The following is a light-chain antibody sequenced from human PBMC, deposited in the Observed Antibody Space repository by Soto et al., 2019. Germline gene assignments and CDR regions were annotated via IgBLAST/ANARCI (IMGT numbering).Light chain of an antibody. J-gene: IGKJ1*01. CDR1: QSIRTY. CDR3: QQSYSTPWT. Sequence: DIQMTQSPASLSASVGDRVTITCRASQSIRTYLNWYQQKPGKAPNLLIYTVSNLQSGVSSRFTGSGSGTDFTLTISSLQPEDFATDFCQQSYSTPWTFGQGTKVEIE. CDR2: TVS. V-gene: IGKV1-39*01.